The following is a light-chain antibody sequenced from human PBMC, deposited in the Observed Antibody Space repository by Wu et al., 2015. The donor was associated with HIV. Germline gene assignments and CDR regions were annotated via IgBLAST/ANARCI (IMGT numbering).Light chain of an antibody. J-gene: IGKJ4*01. CDR2: DAS. V-gene: IGKV1-8*01. CDR1: QDIGNF. CDR3: QQYYSSSVT. Sequence: AIRMTQSPSSLSASPGDRVTITCRASQDIGNFLAWYQQKPGKAPNLLISDASTLQSGVPSRFSASGSETDFTLTITRLQSEDFATYYCQQYYSSSVTFGGGTKVEIK.